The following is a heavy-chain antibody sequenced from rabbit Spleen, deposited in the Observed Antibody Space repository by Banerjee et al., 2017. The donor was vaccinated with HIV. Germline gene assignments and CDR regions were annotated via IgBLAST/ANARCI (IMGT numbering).Heavy chain of an antibody. J-gene: IGHJ6*01. CDR3: ARRHSSRAWGSEL. CDR1: GFSFSSGYD. Sequence: QSLEESGGGLVKPGASLTLTCKASGFSFSSGYDMCWVRQAPGKGLEWVACAYAGSSGSTYSATWAKGRFTISKTSSTTVTLQMTTLTVADTATYFCARRHSSRAWGSELWGPGTLVTVS. D-gene: IGHD4-1*01. V-gene: IGHV1S40*01. CDR2: AYAGSSGST.